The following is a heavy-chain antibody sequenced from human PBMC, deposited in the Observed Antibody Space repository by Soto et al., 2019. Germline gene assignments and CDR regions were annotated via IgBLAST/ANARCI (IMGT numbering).Heavy chain of an antibody. J-gene: IGHJ1*01. CDR3: ARDPGGWSTVSSQH. Sequence: EVQLVESGGALVQPGGSLRLSCAASGLTVSSNYMSWVRQAPGKGLEWVSIIYGGGRTNYADSVKGRFTISRDSSKNTLYLQMDSLRAEDTAVYYCARDPGGWSTVSSQHWGQGTLVTVSS. V-gene: IGHV3-66*01. D-gene: IGHD4-17*01. CDR1: GLTVSSNY. CDR2: IYGGGRT.